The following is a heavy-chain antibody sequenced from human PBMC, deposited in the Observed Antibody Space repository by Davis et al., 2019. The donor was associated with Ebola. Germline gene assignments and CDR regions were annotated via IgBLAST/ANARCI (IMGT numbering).Heavy chain of an antibody. V-gene: IGHV3-7*01. J-gene: IGHJ4*02. CDR2: IKQDGSEK. CDR3: AKDYGFWSGPFDY. CDR1: GFTFSSYW. Sequence: PGGSLRLSCAASGFTFSSYWMSWVRQAPGKGLEWVANIKQDGSEKYYADSVKGRFTISRDNSKNTLYLQMNSLRAEDTAVYYCAKDYGFWSGPFDYWGQGTLVTVSS. D-gene: IGHD3-3*01.